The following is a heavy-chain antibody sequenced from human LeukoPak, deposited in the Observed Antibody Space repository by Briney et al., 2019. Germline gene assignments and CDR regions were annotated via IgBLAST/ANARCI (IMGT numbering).Heavy chain of an antibody. J-gene: IGHJ4*02. D-gene: IGHD3-22*01. Sequence: PSETLSLTCTVSGGSISSYYWGWIRQPPGKGLEWIGYIYYSGSTNYNPSLKSRVTISVDTSKNQFSLKLSSVTAADTAVYYCARDPSAVYYDSSGYFDYWGQGTLVTVSS. CDR2: IYYSGST. V-gene: IGHV4-59*01. CDR3: ARDPSAVYYDSSGYFDY. CDR1: GGSISSYY.